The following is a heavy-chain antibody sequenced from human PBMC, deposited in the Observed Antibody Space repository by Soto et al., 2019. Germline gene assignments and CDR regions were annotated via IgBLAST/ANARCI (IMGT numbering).Heavy chain of an antibody. CDR2: INAGNGNT. V-gene: IGHV1-3*01. CDR1: GYTFTSYA. D-gene: IGHD4-4*01. Sequence: ASVKVSCKASGYTFTSYAMHWVRQAPGQRLEWMGWINAGNGNTKYSQKFQGRVTITRDTSASTAYMELSSLRSEDTAVYYCAPPVMTKVTIFYLWGKGPLVTVPS. CDR3: APPVMTKVTIFYL. J-gene: IGHJ4*02.